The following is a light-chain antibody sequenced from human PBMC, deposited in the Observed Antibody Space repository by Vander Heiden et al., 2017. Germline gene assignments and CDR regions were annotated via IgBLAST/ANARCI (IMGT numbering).Light chain of an antibody. Sequence: VMTQPPDSLAVSLGERATINCKSSQSVLNNSNNKNYVSWYQVTPGQPPNLLIYCASTRESGVPDRCSGSESGTDFSLTISSLHADDVAVYYWHEYHTTPRTFGQGTKLEI. CDR1: QSVLNNSNNKNY. J-gene: IGKJ1*01. CDR3: HEYHTTPRT. CDR2: CAS. V-gene: IGKV4-1*01.